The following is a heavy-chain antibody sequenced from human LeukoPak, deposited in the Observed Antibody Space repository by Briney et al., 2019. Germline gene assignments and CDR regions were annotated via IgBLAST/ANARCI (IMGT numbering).Heavy chain of an antibody. CDR3: ARGDGYNIEY. V-gene: IGHV3-48*02. CDR2: ISSSSSTI. Sequence: PGGSLRLSCAASGFSFSTYSMNWVRQAPGKGLEWVSYISSSSSTIYYADSVKGRFTISRDNAKNSLYLQMNGLRDEDKAVYYWARGDGYNIEYWGQGTLVTVSS. J-gene: IGHJ4*02. D-gene: IGHD5-24*01. CDR1: GFSFSTYS.